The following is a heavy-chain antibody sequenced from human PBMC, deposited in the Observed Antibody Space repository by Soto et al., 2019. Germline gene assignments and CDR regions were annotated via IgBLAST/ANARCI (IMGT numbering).Heavy chain of an antibody. Sequence: EVQLLESGGGLVQPGGSLRLSCAASGFTFSSYAMSWVRQAPGKGLEWVSAISGSGGSTYYANSVKGRFTISRDNSKNTLYLQMNSLRAEDTAVYYCAKDVRRYTNAFDIWGQGTMVTVSS. CDR1: GFTFSSYA. D-gene: IGHD3-9*01. CDR3: AKDVRRYTNAFDI. CDR2: ISGSGGST. J-gene: IGHJ3*02. V-gene: IGHV3-23*01.